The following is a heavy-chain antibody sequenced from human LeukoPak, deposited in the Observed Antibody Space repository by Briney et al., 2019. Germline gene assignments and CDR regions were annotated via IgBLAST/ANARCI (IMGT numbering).Heavy chain of an antibody. V-gene: IGHV4-34*01. CDR2: INHSGST. D-gene: IGHD2-2*01. Sequence: SETLSLTCAVYSGSFSGYYWSWIRQPPGKGLEWIGEINHSGSTNYNPSLKSRVTISVDTSKNQFSLKLSSVTATDTAVYYCARRYCSNTSCSYFDYWGQETLVTVSS. CDR3: ARRYCSNTSCSYFDY. CDR1: SGSFSGYY. J-gene: IGHJ4*02.